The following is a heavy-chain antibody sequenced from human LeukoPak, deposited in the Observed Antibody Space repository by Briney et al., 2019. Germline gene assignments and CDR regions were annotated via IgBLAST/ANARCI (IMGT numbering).Heavy chain of an antibody. D-gene: IGHD2-15*01. CDR3: TRSRFCSTGTCPPGY. J-gene: IGHJ4*02. CDR2: ISISSIFT. V-gene: IGHV3-21*01. Sequence: PGGSLRLSSAASGFTFSDYSMNSVRQAPRKGLEWVSSISISSIFTYYADSVKGRFTVSRDNAKNSLYLQMNSLRAEDTAVYYCTRSRFCSTGTCPPGYWGQGTLVTVSS. CDR1: GFTFSDYS.